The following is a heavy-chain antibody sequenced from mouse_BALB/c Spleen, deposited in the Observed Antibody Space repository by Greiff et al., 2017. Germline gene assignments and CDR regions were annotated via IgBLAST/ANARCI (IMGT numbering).Heavy chain of an antibody. CDR1: GYSFTGYY. D-gene: IGHD1-1*01. J-gene: IGHJ2*01. CDR2: INPYNGAT. CDR3: ARSDYGSESFYFDY. Sequence: VQLQQSGPELVKPGASVKISCKASGYSFTGYYMHWVKQSHVKSLEWIGRINPYNGATSYNQNFKDKASLTVDKSSSTAYMHLNSLTSEDSAVYYSARSDYGSESFYFDYWGQGTTLTVSS. V-gene: IGHV1S135*01.